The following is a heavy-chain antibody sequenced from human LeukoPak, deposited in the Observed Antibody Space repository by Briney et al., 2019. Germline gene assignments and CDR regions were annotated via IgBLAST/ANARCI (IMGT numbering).Heavy chain of an antibody. J-gene: IGHJ4*02. D-gene: IGHD3/OR15-3a*01. CDR2: INSDGSST. CDR3: VRGDFYLDY. CDR1: GFTFSRYW. Sequence: PGGSLRLSRAASGFTFSRYWMHWVRQTPGKGLVWVSRINSDGSSTTYADSVKGRFTISRDNAKNTLYLQMNSLRAEDTAVYYCVRGDFYLDYWGQGTLVTVSS. V-gene: IGHV3-74*01.